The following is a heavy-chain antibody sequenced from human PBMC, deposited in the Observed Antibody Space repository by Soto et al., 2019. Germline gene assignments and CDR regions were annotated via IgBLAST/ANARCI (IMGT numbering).Heavy chain of an antibody. Sequence: EVQLVESGGGLVKPGGSLRLSCVASGFTFSTYSMNWVRQAPGKGLEWVSSISTTSNYRYYADSVKGRFTISRDNAKNSLYLQMNSLRAEDTAVYYCARRISYGDFLFDYWGQGTLVTVSS. V-gene: IGHV3-21*01. CDR3: ARRISYGDFLFDY. CDR2: ISTTSNYR. D-gene: IGHD4-17*01. J-gene: IGHJ4*02. CDR1: GFTFSTYS.